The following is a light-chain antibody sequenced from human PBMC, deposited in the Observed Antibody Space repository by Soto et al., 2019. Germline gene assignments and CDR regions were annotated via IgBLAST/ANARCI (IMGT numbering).Light chain of an antibody. V-gene: IGKV3-15*01. Sequence: EIVMTQSPATLSVSPGEGATLSCRASHGIGTALAWYQQKPGQTPRLLMYGASIRATGVSARFSGSASGTEFTLNITSLQSEDFEVYYCQHYSDWPLTFGGGTKVDIK. CDR1: HGIGTA. CDR2: GAS. CDR3: QHYSDWPLT. J-gene: IGKJ4*01.